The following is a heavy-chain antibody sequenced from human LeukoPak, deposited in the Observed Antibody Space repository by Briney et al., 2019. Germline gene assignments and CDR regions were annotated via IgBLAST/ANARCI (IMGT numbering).Heavy chain of an antibody. J-gene: IGHJ3*02. CDR1: GYTFTSYD. D-gene: IGHD6-6*01. Sequence: GASVKVSCKASGYTFTSYDINWVRQASGQGLEWMGWMTPNSGNTGYAQTFQGRVTMTRDTSTSTVYMGLSSLRSEDTAVYYCARVPGSIAFDIWGQGTMVTVSS. CDR3: ARVPGSIAFDI. CDR2: MTPNSGNT. V-gene: IGHV1-8*01.